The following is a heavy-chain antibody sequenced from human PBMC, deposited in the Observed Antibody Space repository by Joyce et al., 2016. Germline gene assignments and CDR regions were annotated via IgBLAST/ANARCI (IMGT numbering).Heavy chain of an antibody. CDR2: ISGSGSST. J-gene: IGHJ4*02. D-gene: IGHD6-13*01. V-gene: IGHV3-23*01. Sequence: EVQLLESGGGLVQPGGSLRLSCAASGFTFSRNAMSWVRQAPGKGLEWVSAISGSGSSTNYADSVKGRLTISRDNSKNTLYLQMNSLRAEDTAVYYCAKVVAAGNYFDYWGQGTLVTVSS. CDR1: GFTFSRNA. CDR3: AKVVAAGNYFDY.